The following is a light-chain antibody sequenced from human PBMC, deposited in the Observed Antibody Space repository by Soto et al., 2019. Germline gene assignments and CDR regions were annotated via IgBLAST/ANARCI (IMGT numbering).Light chain of an antibody. Sequence: QSALTQPASVSGSPGQSITISCTGTSSDVGGYDYVSWYQQHPGKAPKLMIYDVSNRPSGVSNRSACYKSGNAASLTISGLQAEDEADYYCSSYTTGSTLVFGGGTKLTVL. J-gene: IGLJ2*01. V-gene: IGLV2-14*01. CDR3: SSYTTGSTLV. CDR2: DVS. CDR1: SSDVGGYDY.